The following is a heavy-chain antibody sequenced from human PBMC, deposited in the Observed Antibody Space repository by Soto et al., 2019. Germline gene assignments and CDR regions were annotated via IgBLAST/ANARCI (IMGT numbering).Heavy chain of an antibody. CDR3: ARVSGGVTMP. V-gene: IGHV4-30-4*01. J-gene: IGHJ5*02. D-gene: IGHD3-10*01. CDR2: IYYSGNT. CDR1: GGSISSGDYY. Sequence: SETLSLTCTVSGGSISSGDYYWSWIRQPPGKGLEWIGYIYYSGNTYYNPSLKSPVIISVDTSKNQFSLKLNSVTAADTAVYYCARVSGGVTMPWGQGTLVTVSS.